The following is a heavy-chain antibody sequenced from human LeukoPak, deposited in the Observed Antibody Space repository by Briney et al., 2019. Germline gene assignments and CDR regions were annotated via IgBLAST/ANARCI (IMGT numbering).Heavy chain of an antibody. D-gene: IGHD1-1*01. J-gene: IGHJ6*03. CDR3: ARDSNLERGKTYYYYYMDV. Sequence: GGSLRLPCAASGFTFSSYEMNWVRQAPGKGLEWFSYNSISGSTIYYADSVKGRFTISRDNAKNSLYLQMNSLRAEDTAVYYCARDSNLERGKTYYYYYMDVWGKGTTVTVSS. CDR1: GFTFSSYE. V-gene: IGHV3-48*03. CDR2: NSISGSTI.